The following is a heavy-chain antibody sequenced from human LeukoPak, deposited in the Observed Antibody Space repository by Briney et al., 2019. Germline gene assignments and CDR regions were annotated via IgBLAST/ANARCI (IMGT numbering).Heavy chain of an antibody. J-gene: IGHJ6*03. V-gene: IGHV3-74*01. CDR1: GFTFSSYW. CDR3: ARDRIAAADYYYYYMDV. Sequence: QSGGSLRLSCAASGFTFSSYWMHWVRQAPGKGLVWVSRINSDGSSTSYADSVKGRFTISRDNAKNTLYLQMNSLRAEDTAVYYCARDRIAAADYYYYYMDVWGKGTTVTVSS. D-gene: IGHD6-13*01. CDR2: INSDGSST.